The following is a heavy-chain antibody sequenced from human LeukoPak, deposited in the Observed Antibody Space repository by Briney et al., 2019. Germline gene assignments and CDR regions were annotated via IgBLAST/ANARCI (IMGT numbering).Heavy chain of an antibody. V-gene: IGHV1-18*01. CDR1: GYTFTSYG. Sequence: ASVTVSCKASGYTFTSYGISWVRQAPGQGLEWMGWISAYNGNTNYAQKLQGRVTMTTDTSTSTAYMELRSLRSDDTAVYYCARDNNSENWGSLGGWGQGTLVTVSS. CDR3: ARDNNSENWGSLGG. J-gene: IGHJ4*02. D-gene: IGHD7-27*01. CDR2: ISAYNGNT.